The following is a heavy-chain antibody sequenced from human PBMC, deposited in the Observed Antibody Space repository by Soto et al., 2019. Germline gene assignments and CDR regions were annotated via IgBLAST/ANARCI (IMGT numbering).Heavy chain of an antibody. CDR3: AGLDYWTVDY. J-gene: IGHJ4*02. Sequence: SETLSLTCTVSGASISSYYWTWIRQPPGKGLEWIGFIFYTGSTNYSPSLKSRVTISVDTSKNQFSLKLTSVTAADTAVYYCAGLDYWTVDYWGQGTLVTVSS. CDR2: IFYTGST. D-gene: IGHD3-3*01. V-gene: IGHV4-59*01. CDR1: GASISSYY.